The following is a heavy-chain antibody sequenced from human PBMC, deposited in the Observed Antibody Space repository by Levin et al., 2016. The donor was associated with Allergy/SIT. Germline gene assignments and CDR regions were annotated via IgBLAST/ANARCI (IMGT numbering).Heavy chain of an antibody. CDR1: GGTFSSYA. J-gene: IGHJ4*02. V-gene: IGHV1-69*13. D-gene: IGHD3-10*01. CDR3: KLTTMVRGVSRFDY. CDR2: IIPIFGTA. Sequence: SVKVSCKASGGTFSSYAISWVRQAPGQGLEWMGGIIPIFGTANYAQKFQGRVTITADESTSTAYMELSSLRSEDTAVYYCKLTTMVRGVSRFDYWSQGTLVTVSS.